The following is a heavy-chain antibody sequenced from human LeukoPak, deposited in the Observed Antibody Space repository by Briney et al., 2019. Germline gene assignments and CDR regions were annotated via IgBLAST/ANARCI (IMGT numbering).Heavy chain of an antibody. CDR3: ARDGWGYYYYYGMDV. V-gene: IGHV1-46*01. CDR1: GYTFTSYY. J-gene: IGHJ6*02. CDR2: INPSGGST. Sequence: ASVKVSCKASGYTFTSYYMHWVRQAPGQGLEWMGIINPSGGSTSYAQKFQGRVTMTRDTSTSTVYMELSSLRSEDTAVYYCARDGWGYYYYYGMDVWGQGTTVTVSS. D-gene: IGHD6-19*01.